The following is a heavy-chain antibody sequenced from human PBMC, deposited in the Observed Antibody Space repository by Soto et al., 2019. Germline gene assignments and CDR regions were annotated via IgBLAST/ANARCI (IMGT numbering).Heavy chain of an antibody. CDR1: GYNFATFW. V-gene: IGHV5-51*01. J-gene: IGHJ4*02. CDR3: ARTDNPSFRFDF. CDR2: IYARDSDT. Sequence: GESLKISCKVSGYNFATFWIGWVRQMPGKGLECMGIIYARDSDTRYSPSFQGHVTISVDKSTSTAYLQWGSLKASDTAIYYRARTDNPSFRFDFWGQGALVIVSS. D-gene: IGHD1-1*01.